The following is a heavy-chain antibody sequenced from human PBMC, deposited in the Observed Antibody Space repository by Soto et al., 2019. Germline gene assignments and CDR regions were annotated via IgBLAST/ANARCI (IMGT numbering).Heavy chain of an antibody. CDR2: ISYDGSNK. CDR1: GFTFSSYA. CDR3: ARVSSGSYFVGYFHY. J-gene: IGHJ4*02. Sequence: GGSLRLSCAASGFTFSSYAMHWVRQAPGKGLEWVAVISYDGSNKYYADSVKGRFTISRDNSKNTLYLQMNSLRAEDTAVYYCARVSSGSYFVGYFHYCGQGTLVTVSS. D-gene: IGHD1-26*01. V-gene: IGHV3-30-3*01.